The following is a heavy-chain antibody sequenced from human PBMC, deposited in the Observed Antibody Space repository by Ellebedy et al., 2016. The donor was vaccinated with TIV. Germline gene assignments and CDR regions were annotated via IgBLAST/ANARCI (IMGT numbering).Heavy chain of an antibody. V-gene: IGHV4-4*08. D-gene: IGHD6-13*01. CDR1: GGYISSNF. Sequence: PSETLSLTCSVSGGYISSNFWGWLRQPPGKGLEWIVYAYXXGSTNYNPSLKSRVTISVDTSKNQFSLRLRSVTAPATAVYYCARTFFDVSSWYSDFYYGMDVWGRGTMVTVSS. CDR3: ARTFFDVSSWYSDFYYGMDV. CDR2: AYXXGST. J-gene: IGHJ6*02.